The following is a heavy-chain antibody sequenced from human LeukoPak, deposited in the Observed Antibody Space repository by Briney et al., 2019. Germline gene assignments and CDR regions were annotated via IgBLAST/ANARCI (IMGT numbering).Heavy chain of an antibody. CDR3: TTALYDWNDGNY. J-gene: IGHJ4*02. Sequence: PGGSLRLSCAASGFTFSDGCMNWVRQAPGKGLEWVGRIKSKTDGGTTDYAAPVKGRFTISRDDSKNTLYLQMNSLKTEDTAVYYCTTALYDWNDGNYWGQGTLVTVSS. CDR2: IKSKTDGGTT. V-gene: IGHV3-15*01. CDR1: GFTFSDGC. D-gene: IGHD1-1*01.